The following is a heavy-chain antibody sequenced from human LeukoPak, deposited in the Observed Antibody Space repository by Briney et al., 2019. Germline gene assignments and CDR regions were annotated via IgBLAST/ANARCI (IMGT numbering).Heavy chain of an antibody. CDR2: VYYTGST. V-gene: IGHV4-59*01. J-gene: IGHJ3*02. Sequence: EPLSLTCTVSGGSISPYYWSWIRQPPGKGLEWIGYVYYTGSTYYNPSLKHRVTILIDTSKNQFSLKLTSVTAADTAVYYCARAYYYGSGTFDIWGQGTMVTVSS. D-gene: IGHD3-10*01. CDR1: GGSISPYY. CDR3: ARAYYYGSGTFDI.